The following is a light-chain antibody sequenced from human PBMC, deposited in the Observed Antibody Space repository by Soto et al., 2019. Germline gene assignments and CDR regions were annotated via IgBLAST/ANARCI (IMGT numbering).Light chain of an antibody. V-gene: IGLV1-44*01. J-gene: IGLJ7*01. CDR1: SFNIGSNT. Sequence: QSVLTQPPSASGTPGQRVTISCSGSSFNIGSNTVNWYQQLPGTAPKLLIYSNSQRPSGVPDRFSGSKSGIAASLAISGLQSEDEADYYCAAWDDSLKEPVFGGGTQLTVL. CDR2: SNS. CDR3: AAWDDSLKEPV.